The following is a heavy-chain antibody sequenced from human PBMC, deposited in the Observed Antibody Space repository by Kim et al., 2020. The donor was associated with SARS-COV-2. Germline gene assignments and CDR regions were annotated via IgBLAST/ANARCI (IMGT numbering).Heavy chain of an antibody. CDR2: ISYDGSNK. D-gene: IGHD3-10*01. Sequence: GGSLRLSCAASGFTFSSYGMPWIRQAPGKGLEWVAVISYDGSNKYYADSVKGRFTISRDNSKNTLYLQMNSLRAEDTAVYYCAKESGSGSYYAWNYYDYGMDVWGQGTTVTVSS. J-gene: IGHJ6*02. CDR3: AKESGSGSYYAWNYYDYGMDV. CDR1: GFTFSSYG. V-gene: IGHV3-30*18.